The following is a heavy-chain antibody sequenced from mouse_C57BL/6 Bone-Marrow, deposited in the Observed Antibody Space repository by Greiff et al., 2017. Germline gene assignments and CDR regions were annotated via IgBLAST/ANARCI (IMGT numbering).Heavy chain of an antibody. V-gene: IGHV1-55*01. D-gene: IGHD1-1*01. CDR1: GYTFTSYW. CDR3: AREDYYDSSQGYFDV. J-gene: IGHJ1*03. CDR2: IYPGSGST. Sequence: QVQLQQPGAELVKPGASVKMSCKASGYTFTSYWITWVKQRPGQGLEWIGDIYPGSGSTNYNEKFKSKATLTVDTSSSTAYMQLSSLTSEDSAVYYCAREDYYDSSQGYFDVWGTGTTVTVSS.